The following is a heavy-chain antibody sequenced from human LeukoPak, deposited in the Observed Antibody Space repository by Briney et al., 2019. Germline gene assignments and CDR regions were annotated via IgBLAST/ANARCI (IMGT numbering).Heavy chain of an antibody. CDR2: ISSSGGTM. D-gene: IGHD3-22*01. CDR3: ATWGSSGYYSVIFVDY. Sequence: GGSLRLSCAASGFTFSSYSMNWVRQAPGKGLEWISYISSSGGTMYYADSVKGRFTISRDNAKNSLYLQMNSLRAEDTAVYYCATWGSSGYYSVIFVDYWGQGTLVTVFS. V-gene: IGHV3-48*04. CDR1: GFTFSSYS. J-gene: IGHJ4*02.